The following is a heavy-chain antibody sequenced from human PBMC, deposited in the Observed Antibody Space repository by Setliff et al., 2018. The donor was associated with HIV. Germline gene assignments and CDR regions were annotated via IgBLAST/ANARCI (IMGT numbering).Heavy chain of an antibody. V-gene: IGHV4-61*10. CDR2: IYSSGRT. D-gene: IGHD1-26*01. Sequence: PSATLSLTCTVSGGSISSGSYYWSWIRQPAGKGLEWMGRIYSSGRTKYNPSLKSRVTISLDTSRTHFSLNLTSVTAADTAVYYCARGQPQGGGTYGSAFDIWGRGTMVTVSS. J-gene: IGHJ3*02. CDR3: ARGQPQGGGTYGSAFDI. CDR1: GGSISSGSYY.